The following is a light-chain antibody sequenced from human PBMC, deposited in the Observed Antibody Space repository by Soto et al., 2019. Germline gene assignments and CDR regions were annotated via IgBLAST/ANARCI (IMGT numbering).Light chain of an antibody. Sequence: EIVLTQSPGTLSLSPGERATLSCRASQSVSRSYLAWYQQKFCQAPRLLIYDASSRATGVPDRFSGSGSGTDFTLTISRLEPEDFAVYYCLQYCSSPRTFGQGTTVEFK. CDR2: DAS. J-gene: IGKJ1*01. CDR1: QSVSRSY. CDR3: LQYCSSPRT. V-gene: IGKV3-20*01.